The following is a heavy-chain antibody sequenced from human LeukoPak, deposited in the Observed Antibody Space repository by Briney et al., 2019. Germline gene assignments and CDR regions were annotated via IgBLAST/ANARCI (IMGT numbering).Heavy chain of an antibody. CDR2: INAGNGNT. Sequence: GASVKVSCKASGYTFTSYAMHWVRQAPGQRLEWMGWINAGNGNTKYSQKSQGRVTITRDTSASTAYMELSSLRSEDTAVYYCARADLNSSSWSGWFDPWGQGTLVTVSS. V-gene: IGHV1-3*01. J-gene: IGHJ5*02. CDR3: ARADLNSSSWSGWFDP. CDR1: GYTFTSYA. D-gene: IGHD6-13*01.